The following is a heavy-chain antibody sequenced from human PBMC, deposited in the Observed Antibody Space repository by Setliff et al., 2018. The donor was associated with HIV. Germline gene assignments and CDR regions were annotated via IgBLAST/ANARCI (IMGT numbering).Heavy chain of an antibody. CDR2: IHPSDFDT. V-gene: IGHV5-51*01. D-gene: IGHD2-21*02. Sequence: RESLKISCKASGYTFTNYWIGWVRQMPGKGLEWVGVIHPSDFDTRYGPSFQGQVTISADRSVSTAYLQWRSLKASDTAMYYCTRRRRAPGTAPLEAFWGRGTLVTVSS. CDR1: GYTFTNYW. CDR3: TRRRRAPGTAPLEAF. J-gene: IGHJ4*02.